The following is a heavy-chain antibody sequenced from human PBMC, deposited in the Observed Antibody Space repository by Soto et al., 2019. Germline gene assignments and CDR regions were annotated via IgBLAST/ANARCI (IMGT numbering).Heavy chain of an antibody. CDR2: VDYTGDT. Sequence: SETLSLTCTVSGCPISSSDHYWGWIRQPPGKGLEWIGTVDYTGDTSYNPSLKSRVTISVDASKNQFSLRLTSVTAADTAVYYCARRSPLYASESYRFGPWGQGALVTVSS. CDR3: ARRSPLYASESYRFGP. V-gene: IGHV4-39*01. CDR1: GCPISSSDHY. J-gene: IGHJ5*02. D-gene: IGHD3-10*01.